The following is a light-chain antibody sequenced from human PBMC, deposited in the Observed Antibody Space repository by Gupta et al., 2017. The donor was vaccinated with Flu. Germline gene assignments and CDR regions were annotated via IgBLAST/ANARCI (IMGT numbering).Light chain of an antibody. Sequence: NFMLPQPHSVSESPGRTVTIYCTRSSGSIASNSVQWYQQRPGSPPTTLIFENNPRPSEVPDRFSCAIYGSSNSTSLTISGLNTEDGADYYCQSYDIAWVFGGGTKLTVL. CDR3: QSYDIAWV. CDR1: SGSIASNS. CDR2: ENN. J-gene: IGLJ3*02. V-gene: IGLV6-57*01.